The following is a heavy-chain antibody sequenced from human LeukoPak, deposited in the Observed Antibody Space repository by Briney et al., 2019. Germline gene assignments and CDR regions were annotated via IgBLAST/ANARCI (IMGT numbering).Heavy chain of an antibody. Sequence: GSLRLSCAASGFPLRTYVMTWVRQAAGKGLEWVSTISGSGGSTYYADSVKGRFTISRDNSKNTLYLEMHSLRVDDTATYFCMRSDYGGLVDPWGQGTLITVSS. J-gene: IGHJ5*02. CDR1: GFPLRTYV. CDR3: MRSDYGGLVDP. D-gene: IGHD4-17*01. CDR2: ISGSGGST. V-gene: IGHV3-23*01.